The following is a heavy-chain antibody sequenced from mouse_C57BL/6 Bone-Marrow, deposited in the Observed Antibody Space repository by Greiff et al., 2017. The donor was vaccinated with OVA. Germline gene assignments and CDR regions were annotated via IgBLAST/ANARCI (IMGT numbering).Heavy chain of an antibody. Sequence: EVNVVESGGDLVKPGGSLKLSCAASGFTFSSYGMSWVRQTPDKRLEWVATISSGGSYTYYPDSVKGRFTISRDNAKNTLYLQMSSLKSEDTAMYYCARDYGSSYVYWGQGTTLTVSS. CDR1: GFTFSSYG. J-gene: IGHJ2*01. CDR3: ARDYGSSYVY. CDR2: ISSGGSYT. V-gene: IGHV5-6*01. D-gene: IGHD1-1*01.